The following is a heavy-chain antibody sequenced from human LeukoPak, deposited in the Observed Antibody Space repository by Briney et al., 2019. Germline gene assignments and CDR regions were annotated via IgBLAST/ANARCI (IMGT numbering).Heavy chain of an antibody. V-gene: IGHV3-20*04. CDR1: GFTFDDYG. CDR2: INWNGGTT. CDR3: ARETPIAVAGTIYYYYYMDV. D-gene: IGHD6-19*01. Sequence: GGSLRLSCAASGFTFDDYGMSWVRQAPGKGLEWVSGINWNGGTTTYADSVRGRFTISRDNAKNSLYLQMNSLRAEDTALYYCARETPIAVAGTIYYYYYMDVWGQGTLVTVSS. J-gene: IGHJ6*03.